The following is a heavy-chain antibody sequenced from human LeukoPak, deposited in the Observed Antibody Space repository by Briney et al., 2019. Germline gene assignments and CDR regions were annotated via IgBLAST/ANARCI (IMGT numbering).Heavy chain of an antibody. CDR1: GCTFSSYA. D-gene: IGHD5-12*01. J-gene: IGHJ6*03. CDR2: IIPIFGTA. CDR3: ARVVGLPGYSTTQYSGYYYYMAV. V-gene: IGHV1-69*05. Sequence: ASVKVSCKASGCTFSSYAIRWVRQAPGQGLEWMGGIIPIFGTANYAQKFQGRVTITTDKSTSTAYMELGSLRSEDTAVYYCARVVGLPGYSTTQYSGYYYYMAVWGKGTTVTASS.